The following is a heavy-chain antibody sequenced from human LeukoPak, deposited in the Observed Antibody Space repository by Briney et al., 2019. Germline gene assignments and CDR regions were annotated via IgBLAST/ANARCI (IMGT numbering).Heavy chain of an antibody. CDR1: GFTFSSDW. V-gene: IGHV3-74*01. J-gene: IGHJ5*02. CDR3: ERSRYYGSGSYSMSWFDP. D-gene: IGHD3-10*01. CDR2: INSDGSIT. Sequence: GGSLRLSCAASGFTFSSDWMHWVRQAPGKGLGWVSRINSDGSITSYADSVKGRFTISRDNAKNTLYLQMNRLRAEAKAVYYCERSRYYGSGSYSMSWFDPWGQGTLVTVSS.